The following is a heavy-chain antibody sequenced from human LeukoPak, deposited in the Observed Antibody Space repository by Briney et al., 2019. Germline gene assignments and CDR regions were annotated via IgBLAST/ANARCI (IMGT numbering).Heavy chain of an antibody. J-gene: IGHJ4*02. CDR2: INPSGGST. Sequence: GASVKVSCKASGYTFTSYYMHWVRQAPGQGLEWMGIINPSGGSTSYAQKFQGRVTMTRDTSTSTVYMELSSLRSEDTAVYYCARVRTPYGDYHYFDYWGQGTLVTVSS. D-gene: IGHD4-17*01. CDR3: ARVRTPYGDYHYFDY. V-gene: IGHV1-46*01. CDR1: GYTFTSYY.